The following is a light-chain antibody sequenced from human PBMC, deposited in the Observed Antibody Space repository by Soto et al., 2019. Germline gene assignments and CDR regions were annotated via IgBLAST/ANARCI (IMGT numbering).Light chain of an antibody. CDR3: QQYGSSPRT. Sequence: EIVLTQSPGTLPLSPGERVTLSCRASQSFSRRYLAWYRQRPGQAPRLLIYGASSRATGIPDRFSGSGCGTDITLNISRLEPEDFAVYYCQQYGSSPRTFGEGTKVEIK. V-gene: IGKV3-20*01. CDR1: QSFSRRY. CDR2: GAS. J-gene: IGKJ4*01.